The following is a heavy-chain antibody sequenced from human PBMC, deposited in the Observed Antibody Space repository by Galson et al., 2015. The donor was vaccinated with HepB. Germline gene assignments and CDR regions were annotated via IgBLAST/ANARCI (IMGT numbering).Heavy chain of an antibody. V-gene: IGHV3-30*18. CDR2: ISYDGNNE. D-gene: IGHD3-22*01. CDR1: GFIFSNYG. CDR3: AKDRFFHSSGYGPDY. J-gene: IGHJ4*02. Sequence: SLRLSCAASGFIFSNYGIHWVRQAPGKGLEWVAVISYDGNNEEYADFVKGRFTISRDNPKNTLYLQMNRLRPEDTAVYYCAKDRFFHSSGYGPDYWGQGTLVTVS.